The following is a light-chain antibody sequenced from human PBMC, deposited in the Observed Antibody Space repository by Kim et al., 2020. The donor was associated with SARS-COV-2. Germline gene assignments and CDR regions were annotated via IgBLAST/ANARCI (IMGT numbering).Light chain of an antibody. V-gene: IGLV3-1*01. CDR2: QDS. Sequence: SVSPGQTASITCSGDKLGYKYACWYQQKPGQSPVLVIYQDSKRPSGIPGRFSGSNAGNTATLTISGTQAMDEADYYCQAWDSSTGVFGTGTKVTVL. CDR3: QAWDSSTGV. CDR1: KLGYKY. J-gene: IGLJ1*01.